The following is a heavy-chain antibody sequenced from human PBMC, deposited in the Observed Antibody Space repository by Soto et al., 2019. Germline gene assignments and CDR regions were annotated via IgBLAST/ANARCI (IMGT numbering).Heavy chain of an antibody. J-gene: IGHJ4*02. Sequence: PGGSLRLSCTASGFSFRSYLMSWVRQAPGKGLKWVANIKQDGSEKYYVDSLKGRFTISRDNAKNSLYLQMNSLRAEDTAIYYCARVGYSSSLDFWGQGTLVTVSS. CDR3: ARVGYSSSLDF. CDR2: IKQDGSEK. CDR1: GFSFRSYL. D-gene: IGHD6-13*01. V-gene: IGHV3-7*03.